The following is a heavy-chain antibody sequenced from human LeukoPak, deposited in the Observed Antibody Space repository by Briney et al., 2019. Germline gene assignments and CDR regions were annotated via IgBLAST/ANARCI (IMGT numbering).Heavy chain of an antibody. CDR1: GFTFSSYE. J-gene: IGHJ4*02. CDR3: VRNLDFWGDSEDY. CDR2: ISSSGSTI. V-gene: IGHV3-48*03. D-gene: IGHD3-3*01. Sequence: GGSLRLSCAASGFTFSSYEMNWVRQAPGKGLEWVSYISSSGSTIYYADSVKGRFTISRDNAKNSLYLQMNSLRAEDTAVYYCVRNLDFWGDSEDYWGQGTLVTVSS.